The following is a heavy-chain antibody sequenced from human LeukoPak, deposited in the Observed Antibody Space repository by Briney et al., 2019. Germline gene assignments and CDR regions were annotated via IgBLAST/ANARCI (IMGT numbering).Heavy chain of an antibody. D-gene: IGHD5-18*01. CDR1: GFTFSSYW. V-gene: IGHV3-7*01. CDR2: IKQDGSEK. J-gene: IGHJ4*02. CDR3: ASLVDTAMVYYFDY. Sequence: GGSLRLSCAASGFTFSSYWTSWVRQAPGKGLEWVANIKQDGSEKYYVDSVKGRFTISRDNAKNSLYLQMNSLRAEDTAVYYCASLVDTAMVYYFDYWGQGTLVTVSS.